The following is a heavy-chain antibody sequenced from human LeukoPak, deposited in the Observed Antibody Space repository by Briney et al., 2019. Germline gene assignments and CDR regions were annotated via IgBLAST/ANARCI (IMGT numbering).Heavy chain of an antibody. Sequence: ASVKVSCKASGYTFTNYGISWVRQAPGQGLEWMGWISAYNGNTNYAQKLQGRVTMTTDTSTSTAYMELRSLRSDDTAVYYCARDPPIVGATNWFDPWGQGTLVTVSS. V-gene: IGHV1-18*01. CDR3: ARDPPIVGATNWFDP. D-gene: IGHD1-26*01. CDR2: ISAYNGNT. CDR1: GYTFTNYG. J-gene: IGHJ5*02.